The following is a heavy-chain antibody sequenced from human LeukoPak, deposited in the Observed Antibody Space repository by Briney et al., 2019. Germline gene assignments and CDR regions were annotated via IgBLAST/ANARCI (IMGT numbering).Heavy chain of an antibody. CDR3: ARGGIVATMLYYFDS. D-gene: IGHD5-12*01. Sequence: KSGGSLRLSCAASGFTFSSFAMSWVRQAPGKGLEWVSSISSSRTFIYYADSVKGRFTISRDNGKNSLYLEMDSLRAEDTAVYYCARGGIVATMLYYFDSWGQGTLVTVSS. V-gene: IGHV3-21*06. CDR1: GFTFSSFA. CDR2: ISSSRTFI. J-gene: IGHJ4*02.